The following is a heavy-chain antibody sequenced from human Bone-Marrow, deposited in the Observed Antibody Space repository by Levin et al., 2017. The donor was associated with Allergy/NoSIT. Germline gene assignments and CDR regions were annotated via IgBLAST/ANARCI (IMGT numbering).Heavy chain of an antibody. CDR2: ITPYNGNT. Sequence: GGSLRLSCKTSGYTFGDYHISWVRQAPGQGLEWMGWITPYNGNTYFGQKFQGRVTLTTDTSTSTAYMELTSLRSDDTAIYFCARESSGSYYFDYWGQGTLITVSS. V-gene: IGHV1-18*01. CDR3: ARESSGSYYFDY. CDR1: GYTFGDYH. D-gene: IGHD3-22*01. J-gene: IGHJ4*02.